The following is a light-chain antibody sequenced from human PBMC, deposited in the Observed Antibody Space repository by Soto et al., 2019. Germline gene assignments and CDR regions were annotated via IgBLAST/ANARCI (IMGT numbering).Light chain of an antibody. Sequence: QSVLTQPPSASGTPGQRVTISCSGSSSNIGTNTVIWYQQLPGAAPKLLIYSDNQRPSGVPDRFSGSKSGTSASLAISGLQSEDEPDYYCAAWDVSLVVFGGATQLTVL. CDR1: SSNIGTNT. CDR2: SDN. J-gene: IGLJ2*01. CDR3: AAWDVSLVV. V-gene: IGLV1-44*01.